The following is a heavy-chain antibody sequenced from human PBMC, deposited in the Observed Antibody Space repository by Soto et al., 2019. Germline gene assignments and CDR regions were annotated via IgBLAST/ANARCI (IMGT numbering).Heavy chain of an antibody. CDR3: ARDLSYSSSWRPLYYFDY. D-gene: IGHD6-13*01. Sequence: SETLSLTCAVSGGSISSSNWWSWVRQPPGKGLEWIGEIYHSGGTNYNPSLKSRVTISVDKSKNQFSLKLSSVTAADTAVYYCARDLSYSSSWRPLYYFDYWGQGTLVTVS. CDR1: GGSISSSNW. J-gene: IGHJ4*02. V-gene: IGHV4-4*02. CDR2: IYHSGGT.